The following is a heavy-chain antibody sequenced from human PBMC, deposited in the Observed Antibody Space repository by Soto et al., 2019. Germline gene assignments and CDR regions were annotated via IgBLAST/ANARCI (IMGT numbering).Heavy chain of an antibody. CDR3: AGGARGSSWYQFDY. V-gene: IGHV1-3*04. D-gene: IGHD6-13*01. CDR2: INTGNGNT. CDR1: GYTITSYA. J-gene: IGHJ4*02. Sequence: VSVKGSWKAAGYTITSYAGHCVRQDPGQRLEGMGWINTGNGNTKYSQEFHGRLTITRDTSASTAYMELSSLRSEDTAVYYCAGGARGSSWYQFDYWGQGTLVTVSS.